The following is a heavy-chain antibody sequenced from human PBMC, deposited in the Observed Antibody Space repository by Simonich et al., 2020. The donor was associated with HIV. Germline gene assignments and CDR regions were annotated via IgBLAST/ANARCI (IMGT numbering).Heavy chain of an antibody. CDR3: ALDQINSPALH. CDR2: INSSGGST. J-gene: IGHJ1*01. Sequence: VQLVQSGAEVKKPGASVKVSCKASGYTFTSYYMHWVRQAPGQGLEWMGIINSSGGSTSYEQKFQGKVTITADTSTDTAYMELNSLTSEDTAVYYCALDQINSPALHWGQGSLVTVSS. CDR1: GYTFTSYY. D-gene: IGHD1-20*01. V-gene: IGHV1-46*01.